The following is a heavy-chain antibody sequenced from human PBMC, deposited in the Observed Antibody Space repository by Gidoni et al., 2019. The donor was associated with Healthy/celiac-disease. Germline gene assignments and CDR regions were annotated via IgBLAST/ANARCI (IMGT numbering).Heavy chain of an antibody. V-gene: IGHV1-46*01. J-gene: IGHJ5*02. CDR2: INPRGGST. CDR3: ARDSQDRRFDP. Sequence: QVQLVQSGAEVKKPGASVTVSCKASGYTFTSYYMHWVRQAPGQGLEWMGIINPRGGSTSYAQKFQGRVTMTRDTSTSTVYMELSSLRSEDTAVYYCARDSQDRRFDPWGQGTLVTVSS. CDR1: GYTFTSYY. D-gene: IGHD3-22*01.